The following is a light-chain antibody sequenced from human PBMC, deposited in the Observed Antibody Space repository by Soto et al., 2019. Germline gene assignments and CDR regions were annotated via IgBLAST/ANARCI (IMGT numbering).Light chain of an antibody. CDR3: QQYGTSAGLT. J-gene: IGKJ4*01. CDR1: QSVSGSF. CDR2: GAS. V-gene: IGKV3-20*01. Sequence: EIVLTQSPGTLSLSPGERATLSCRASQSVSGSFLAWYQQKPGQAPRLLIYGASRRAAGIPDRFSGSGSETDFTLTISRLEPEDCAVYSWQQYGTSAGLTFGGGTKVEIK.